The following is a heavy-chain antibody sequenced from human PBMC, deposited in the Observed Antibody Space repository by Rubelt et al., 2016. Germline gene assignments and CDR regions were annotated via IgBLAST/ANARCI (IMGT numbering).Heavy chain of an antibody. J-gene: IGHJ4*02. Sequence: QVQLVQSGAEVKKPGASVKVSCKASGYTFTSYGISWVRQAPGQGLEWMGGFDPEDGETIYGQKFQGRVTMTEDTATDTAYMELSSLRSEDTAVYYCARGRLRSQIDYWGQGTLVTVSS. CDR2: FDPEDGET. V-gene: IGHV1-24*01. CDR3: ARGRLRSQIDY. CDR1: GYTFTSYG.